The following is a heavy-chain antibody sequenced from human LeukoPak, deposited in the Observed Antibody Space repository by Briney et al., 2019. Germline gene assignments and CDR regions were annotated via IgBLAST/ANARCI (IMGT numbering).Heavy chain of an antibody. J-gene: IGHJ4*02. Sequence: GGSLRLSCAASGFTFSTYVMSWVRHAPGKGLEWVSGISGSGDSTYYADSVKGRFTISRDNSKNTLYLQMNSLRADDTAVYYCARMNSGYDCVDYWGQGTLVTVSS. D-gene: IGHD5-12*01. CDR1: GFTFSTYV. CDR2: ISGSGDST. V-gene: IGHV3-23*01. CDR3: ARMNSGYDCVDY.